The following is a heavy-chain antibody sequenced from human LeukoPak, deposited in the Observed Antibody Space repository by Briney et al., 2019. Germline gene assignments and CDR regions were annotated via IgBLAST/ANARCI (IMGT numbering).Heavy chain of an antibody. J-gene: IGHJ4*02. D-gene: IGHD3-22*01. CDR3: ASNMAMVTFRYYYDSSGYQAPQPFDY. CDR2: IYYSGST. V-gene: IGHV4-39*07. CDR1: GGSISSSSYY. Sequence: PSETLSLTCTVSGGSISSSSYYWGWIRQPPGKGLEWIGSIYYSGSTYYNPSLKSRVTISVDTSKNQFSLKLSSVTAADTAVYYCASNMAMVTFRYYYDSSGYQAPQPFDYWGQGTLVTVSS.